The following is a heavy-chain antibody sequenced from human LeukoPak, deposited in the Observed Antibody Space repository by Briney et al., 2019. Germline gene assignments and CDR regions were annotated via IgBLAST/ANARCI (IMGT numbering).Heavy chain of an antibody. CDR2: IGSGGTI. CDR3: ARPRVAVAGTRYFDT. CDR1: GFTFRSYC. V-gene: IGHV3-23*01. D-gene: IGHD6-19*01. J-gene: IGHJ5*02. Sequence: GSLRLSCAASGFTFRSYCGTWVRQAPGEGVEGVSLIGSGGTIYYADSVKGRFTISRDNSENTLYLQMNSLRAEDTAIYYCARPRVAVAGTRYFDTWGQGTLVTVSS.